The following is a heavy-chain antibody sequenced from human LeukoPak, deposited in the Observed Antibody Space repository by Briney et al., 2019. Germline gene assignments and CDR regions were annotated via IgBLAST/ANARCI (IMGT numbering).Heavy chain of an antibody. V-gene: IGHV4-61*02. D-gene: IGHD3-9*01. CDR1: GGSVNSGNYY. CDR2: IYRSGST. CDR3: ARDYRPVSNYDILTGYYKHAFDI. Sequence: SETLSLTCTVSGGSVNSGNYYWSWIRQPAGKGLEWIGRIYRSGSTTYNPSLESRVTISVDTSKNQFSLNLSSVTAADTAVYYCARDYRPVSNYDILTGYYKHAFDIWGQGTMVTVSS. J-gene: IGHJ3*02.